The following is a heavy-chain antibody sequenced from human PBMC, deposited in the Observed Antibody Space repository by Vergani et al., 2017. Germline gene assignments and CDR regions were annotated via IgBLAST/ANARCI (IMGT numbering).Heavy chain of an antibody. CDR2: IYTSGST. D-gene: IGHD3-10*01. J-gene: IGHJ4*02. V-gene: IGHV4-61*02. CDR3: ARAEWFGDLG. CDR1: GGSISSGSYY. Sequence: QVQLQESGPGLVKPSQTLSLTCTVSGGSISSGSYYWSWIRQPAGKGLEWIGRIYTSGSTNYNPPLKSRVTISVDTSKNQFSLKLSSVTAADTAVYYCARAEWFGDLGWGQGTLVTVSS.